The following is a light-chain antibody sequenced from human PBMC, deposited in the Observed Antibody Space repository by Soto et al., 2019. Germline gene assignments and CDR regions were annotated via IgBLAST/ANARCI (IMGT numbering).Light chain of an antibody. V-gene: IGLV2-23*01. Sequence: QSALTQPASVSGSTGKSITISCTGTSSDVGSYNLVSWYQQHPGKAPKLMIYEGSKRPSGVSNRFSGSKSGNTASLTISGLQAEDEADYYCCSYAGSSTSVFGTGTKLTVL. CDR2: EGS. CDR1: SSDVGSYNL. J-gene: IGLJ1*01. CDR3: CSYAGSSTSV.